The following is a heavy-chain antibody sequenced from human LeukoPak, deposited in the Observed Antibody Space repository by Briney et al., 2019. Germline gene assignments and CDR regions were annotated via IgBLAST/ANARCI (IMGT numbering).Heavy chain of an antibody. CDR3: AREKQWRASDAFDI. V-gene: IGHV3-30*14. D-gene: IGHD6-19*01. Sequence: PGGSLRLSCAASGFTFSSYAMHWVRRAPGKGLEWVAGISYDGSNKYYADSVKGRFTISRDNSKNTLYLQMNSLRAEDTAVYYCAREKQWRASDAFDIWGQGTMVTVSS. J-gene: IGHJ3*02. CDR2: ISYDGSNK. CDR1: GFTFSSYA.